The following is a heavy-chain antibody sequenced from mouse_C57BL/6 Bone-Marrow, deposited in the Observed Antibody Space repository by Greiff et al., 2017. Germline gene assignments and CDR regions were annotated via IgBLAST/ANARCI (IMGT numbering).Heavy chain of an antibody. Sequence: VQLQQSGPGLVQPSQSLSITCTVSGFSLTSYGVHWVRQSPGKGLEWLGVIWRGGSTDYNAAFMSRLSITKDNSKSQVFFKMNSLQADDTAIYYCAKNYGSSYRGWYFDVWGTGTTVTVSS. D-gene: IGHD1-1*01. V-gene: IGHV2-5*01. CDR1: GFSLTSYG. J-gene: IGHJ1*03. CDR2: IWRGGST. CDR3: AKNYGSSYRGWYFDV.